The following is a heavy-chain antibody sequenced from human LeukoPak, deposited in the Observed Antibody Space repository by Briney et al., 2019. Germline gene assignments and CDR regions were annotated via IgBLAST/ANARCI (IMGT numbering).Heavy chain of an antibody. CDR3: ARGHSSGWYYYYGMDV. V-gene: IGHV4-59*01. CDR1: GGSISSYY. J-gene: IGHJ6*02. Sequence: SETLSLTGTVSGGSISSYYWSWIRQPPGKGLEWIGYIYYSGSTNYNPSLKSRVTISVDTSKNQFSLKLSSVTAADTAVYYCARGHSSGWYYYYGMDVWGQGTTVTVSS. D-gene: IGHD6-19*01. CDR2: IYYSGST.